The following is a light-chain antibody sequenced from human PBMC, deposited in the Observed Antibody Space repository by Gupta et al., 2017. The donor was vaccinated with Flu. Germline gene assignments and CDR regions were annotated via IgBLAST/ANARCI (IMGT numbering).Light chain of an antibody. CDR3: SSYSDTNTLVL. V-gene: IGLV2-14*01. Sequence: QSALTQPASVSGSPGQSIAISCTGSDSDIGASNYVSWYQQYPGQAPQLKIFEVNNRPSGVSSRFSGSKSGNTASLTISGLQADDEADYYCSSYSDTNTLVLLGGGTKLTVL. J-gene: IGLJ2*01. CDR1: DSDIGASNY. CDR2: EVN.